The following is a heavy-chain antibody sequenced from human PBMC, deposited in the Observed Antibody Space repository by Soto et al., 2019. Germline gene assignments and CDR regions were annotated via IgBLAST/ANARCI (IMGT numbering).Heavy chain of an antibody. CDR3: AKRGIEVAGKYRWFDP. CDR1: GFTFSYYA. J-gene: IGHJ5*02. D-gene: IGHD6-19*01. CDR2: IRASGGTT. V-gene: IGHV3-23*01. Sequence: EVQLLESGGGLVQPGGSLSLSCAASGFTFSYYAMTWVRQAPGKGLEWVSTIRASGGTTYYADSVKGRFTIARDNSKNTMYLQMNSLRAEDTAVYYCAKRGIEVAGKYRWFDPWGQGTPVTVSA.